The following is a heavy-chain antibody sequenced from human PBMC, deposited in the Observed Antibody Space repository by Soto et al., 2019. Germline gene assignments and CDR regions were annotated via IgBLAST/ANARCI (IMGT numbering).Heavy chain of an antibody. CDR1: GYSFRSYD. Sequence: QVQLVQSGAEVKKPGASVKVSCKGSGYSFRSYDITWVRQAPGQGLEWMGWVHPETGSTGYAQRFQGRVSMTSDTFRNTTYRELSDRRVEGAGDYCGARVRVPADWLDPWGQGTLVTVSS. CDR2: VHPETGST. V-gene: IGHV1-8*02. CDR3: ARVRVPADWLDP. J-gene: IGHJ5*02.